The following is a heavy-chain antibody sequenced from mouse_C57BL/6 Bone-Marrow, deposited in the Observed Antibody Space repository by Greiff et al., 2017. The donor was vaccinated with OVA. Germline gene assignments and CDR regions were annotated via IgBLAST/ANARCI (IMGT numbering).Heavy chain of an antibody. CDR3: ARSQLRPLYFDY. V-gene: IGHV1-81*01. D-gene: IGHD3-2*02. Sequence: VQLQQSGAELARPGASVKLSCKASGYTFTSYGISWVKQRTGQGLEWIGEIYPRSGNTYYNEKFKGKATLTADKSSSTAYMELRSLTSEDSAVYFCARSQLRPLYFDYWGQGTTLTVSS. CDR2: IYPRSGNT. CDR1: GYTFTSYG. J-gene: IGHJ2*01.